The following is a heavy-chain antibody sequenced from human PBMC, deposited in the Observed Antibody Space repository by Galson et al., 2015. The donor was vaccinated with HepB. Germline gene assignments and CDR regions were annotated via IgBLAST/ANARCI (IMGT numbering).Heavy chain of an antibody. V-gene: IGHV3-48*03. Sequence: SLRLSCAASGFTFSSYEMNWVRQAPGKGLEWVSYISSSGSVIFYADSVRGRFTISRDNAKNSLHLQMNGLRAEDTAVYYCASGVVGGLYYYYYGMDVWGQGTAVTVSS. D-gene: IGHD2-15*01. CDR3: ASGVVGGLYYYYYGMDV. CDR1: GFTFSSYE. J-gene: IGHJ6*02. CDR2: ISSSGSVI.